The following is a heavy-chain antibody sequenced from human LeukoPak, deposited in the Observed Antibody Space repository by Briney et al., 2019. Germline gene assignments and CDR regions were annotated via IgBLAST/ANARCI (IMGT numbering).Heavy chain of an antibody. D-gene: IGHD1-26*01. CDR3: AREPTGSYSFDF. Sequence: SQTLSLTCAVSGDSISSGGYYWIWIRQHPGKGLEWIGYIYNSGSTYYNPSLKSRVTISIDTSKRQFSLKLTSVTAADTAVYYCAREPTGSYSFDFWGQGTLVTVSS. V-gene: IGHV4-31*11. J-gene: IGHJ4*02. CDR2: IYNSGST. CDR1: GDSISSGGYY.